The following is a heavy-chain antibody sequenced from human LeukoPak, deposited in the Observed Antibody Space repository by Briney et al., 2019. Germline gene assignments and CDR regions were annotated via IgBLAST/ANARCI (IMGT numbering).Heavy chain of an antibody. D-gene: IGHD4-17*01. CDR3: ASRDTVTVKRAPDY. CDR1: GGSFSGYY. V-gene: IGHV4-34*01. CDR2: TNHSGST. J-gene: IGHJ4*02. Sequence: PSETLSLTCAVYGGSFSGYYWSWIRQPPGKGLEWIGETNHSGSTNYNPSLKSRVTISVDTSKNQFSLKLSSVTAADTAVYYCASRDTVTVKRAPDYWGQGTLVTVSS.